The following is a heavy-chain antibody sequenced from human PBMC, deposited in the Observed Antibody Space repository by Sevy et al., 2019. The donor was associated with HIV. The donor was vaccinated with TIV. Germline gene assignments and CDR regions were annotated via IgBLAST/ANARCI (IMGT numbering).Heavy chain of an antibody. J-gene: IGHJ3*02. V-gene: IGHV3-11*01. CDR2: MSGSDDSGGDDTI. D-gene: IGHD2-2*01. Sequence: GGSLRLSCTASGFTLSDYYISWIRQAPGKGLQWISYMSGSDDSGGDDTIYYADAVKGRFTISRDNARQSVYLQMNSLRVEDTAVFYCARVDCGSITCQGRDPFDIWGQGTTVTVSS. CDR3: ARVDCGSITCQGRDPFDI. CDR1: GFTLSDYY.